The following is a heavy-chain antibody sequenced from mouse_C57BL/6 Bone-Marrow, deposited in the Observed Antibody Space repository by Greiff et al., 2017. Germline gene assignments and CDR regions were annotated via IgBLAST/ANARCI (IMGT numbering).Heavy chain of an antibody. CDR1: GYTFTTYP. V-gene: IGHV1-47*01. CDR2: FHPYNDDT. Sequence: DQLPQSGAALVTPGASVKMSCKASGYTFTTYPIAWMKQHHGKSLEWIGNFHPYNDDTKYKEKFKGKDTLTVEKSSNTVYLELSLLTSDDSAVYYCARSSTFFYDFDYWGQGTTLTVSS. J-gene: IGHJ2*01. D-gene: IGHD5-1*01. CDR3: ARSSTFFYDFDY.